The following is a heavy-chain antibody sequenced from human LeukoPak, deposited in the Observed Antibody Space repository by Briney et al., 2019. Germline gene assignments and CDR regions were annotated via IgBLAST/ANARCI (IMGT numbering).Heavy chain of an antibody. Sequence: SETLSLTCTVSVGSIISRNHCWGWTRLPPGKGLEWFGSISYSGGTAYNPSLRSRVTISVDTSKNQFSLKVNSVTAADTAVYYCAREVEYYDSSGYRPHAFDIWGQGTLVTVSS. J-gene: IGHJ3*02. CDR2: ISYSGGT. D-gene: IGHD3-22*01. V-gene: IGHV4-39*02. CDR3: AREVEYYDSSGYRPHAFDI. CDR1: VGSIISRNHC.